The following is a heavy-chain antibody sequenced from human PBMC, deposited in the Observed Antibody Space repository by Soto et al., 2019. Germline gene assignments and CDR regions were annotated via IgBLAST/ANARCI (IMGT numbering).Heavy chain of an antibody. V-gene: IGHV1-8*01. CDR1: GYTFTSSD. Sequence: QVQLVQSGAEVKKPGASVRVSCKASGYTFTSSDVYWVRQATGQGLQLIGWMNPNTDNTGYAQKFQGRVTMTRNTFISTAYMERSSLRSEDTAVYYCARGSNHCSGGSCYSDWFDPWGQGTPVTVSS. J-gene: IGHJ5*02. CDR3: ARGSNHCSGGSCYSDWFDP. D-gene: IGHD2-15*01. CDR2: MNPNTDNT.